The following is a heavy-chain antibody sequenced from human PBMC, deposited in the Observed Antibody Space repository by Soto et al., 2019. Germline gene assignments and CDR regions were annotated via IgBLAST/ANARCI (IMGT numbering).Heavy chain of an antibody. V-gene: IGHV4-39*07. CDR3: ARDGGFCTNGVCPVYYYYGMDV. J-gene: IGHJ6*02. D-gene: IGHD2-8*01. CDR2: MYYSENT. Sequence: PSETLSLTCTVSGGSISSSSYYWSWIRQPPGKGLEWIASMYYSENTYYNPSLKSRVTISVDTSNNQFSLKLSSVTAADTAVYYCARDGGFCTNGVCPVYYYYGMDVWGQGTTVTV. CDR1: GGSISSSSYY.